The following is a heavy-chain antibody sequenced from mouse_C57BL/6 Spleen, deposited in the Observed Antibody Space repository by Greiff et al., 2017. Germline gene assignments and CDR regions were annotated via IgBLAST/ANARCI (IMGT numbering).Heavy chain of an antibody. D-gene: IGHD2-2*01. CDR3: ARFGYDERIFDY. CDR1: GYTFTSYW. CDR2: SDPNSGGT. V-gene: IGHV1-72*01. J-gene: IGHJ2*01. Sequence: QVHVKQPGAELVKPGASVKLSCKASGYTFTSYWMHWVKQRPGRGLEWIGRSDPNSGGTKYNEKFKSKATLTVDKHSSTAYMQLSSLTSEDSAVYYCARFGYDERIFDYWGQGTTLTVSS.